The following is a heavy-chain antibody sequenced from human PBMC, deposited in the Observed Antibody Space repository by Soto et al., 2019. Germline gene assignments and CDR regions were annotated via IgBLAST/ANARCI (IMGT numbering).Heavy chain of an antibody. J-gene: IGHJ3*02. Sequence: QVQLQQWGAGLLKPSETLSLTCAVYGGSFSGYYWSWIHQPPGKGLEWIGEINHSGSTNYNPSLKRRVTISVDTSKNQFSLKLSSVTAADTAVYYCARGRRGECGGDCYYDAFDIWGQGTMVTVSS. CDR1: GGSFSGYY. CDR3: ARGRRGECGGDCYYDAFDI. CDR2: INHSGST. V-gene: IGHV4-34*01. D-gene: IGHD2-21*02.